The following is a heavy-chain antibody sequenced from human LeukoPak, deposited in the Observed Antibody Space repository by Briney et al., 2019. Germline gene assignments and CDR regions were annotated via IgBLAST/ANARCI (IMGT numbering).Heavy chain of an antibody. J-gene: IGHJ2*01. D-gene: IGHD6-13*01. V-gene: IGHV1-2*04. CDR2: INPNSGGT. CDR1: GYTFTGYY. Sequence: ASVKVSCKASGYTFTGYYMHWVRQAPRQGLEWVGWINPNSGGTNYAQKFQGWVTMTRDTSISTAYMELSRLRSDDTAVYYCARDQQQQLENWYFDLWGRGTLVTVSS. CDR3: ARDQQQQLENWYFDL.